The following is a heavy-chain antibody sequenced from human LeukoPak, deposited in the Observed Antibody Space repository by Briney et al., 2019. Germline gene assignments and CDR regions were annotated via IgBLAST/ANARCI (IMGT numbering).Heavy chain of an antibody. CDR3: ARDLLTMVRGVILGY. CDR2: INPNSGGT. Sequence: ASVKVSCKASGYTFTGYYMHWVRQAPGQGLEWMGRINPNSGGTIYAQKFRGRVTMTRDTSISTAYMELSRLRSDDTAVYYCARDLLTMVRGVILGYWGQGTLVTVSS. CDR1: GYTFTGYY. D-gene: IGHD3-10*01. V-gene: IGHV1-2*06. J-gene: IGHJ4*02.